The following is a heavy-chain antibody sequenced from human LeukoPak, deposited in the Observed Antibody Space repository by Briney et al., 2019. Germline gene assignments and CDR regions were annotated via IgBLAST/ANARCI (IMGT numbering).Heavy chain of an antibody. Sequence: GGSLRLSCVLSGFPSDIYAMSWVRQAPGKGLEWVASIHTSTTISYADSVKGRFTISRDDSNNRVFLQMSSLRADDTATYYCAKDRQSGNSIWDAFNTWGQGTRVTVSS. D-gene: IGHD3-3*02. V-gene: IGHV3-23*01. CDR1: GFPSDIYA. J-gene: IGHJ3*02. CDR3: AKDRQSGNSIWDAFNT. CDR2: IHTSTTI.